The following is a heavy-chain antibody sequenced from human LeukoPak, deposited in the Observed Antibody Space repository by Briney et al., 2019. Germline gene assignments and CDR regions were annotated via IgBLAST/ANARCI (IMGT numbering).Heavy chain of an antibody. CDR2: IDPEDGKT. CDR3: ATLRGWYLAKGQPFDS. J-gene: IGHJ5*01. CDR1: GYNFIQYH. V-gene: IGHV1-69-2*01. D-gene: IGHD4-23*01. Sequence: ATVKISCKASGYNFIQYHLHWVRQAPGQGPEWVGRIDPEDGKTIYAERFRDRVTMTADTDTAYLEQTSLRYEDSADYYCATLRGWYLAKGQPFDSWGQGTLVTVSS.